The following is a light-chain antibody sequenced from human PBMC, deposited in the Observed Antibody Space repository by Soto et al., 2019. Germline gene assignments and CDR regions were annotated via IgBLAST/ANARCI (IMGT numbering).Light chain of an antibody. CDR2: DAS. CDR3: QQRYNWPLT. V-gene: IGKV3-11*01. CDR1: QNVNTF. Sequence: DIVLTQSPGTLSLSPGERASLSCRASQNVNTFLACYQQKPGQSPRLLIYDASSRATGIPARFSGSGSGTDFTLTISSLEPEDFAIYYCQQRYNWPLTFGAGTRVEI. J-gene: IGKJ4*01.